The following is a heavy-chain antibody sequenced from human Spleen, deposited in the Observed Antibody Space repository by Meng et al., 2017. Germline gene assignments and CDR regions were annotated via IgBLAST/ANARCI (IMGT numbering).Heavy chain of an antibody. CDR2: IFYSGRP. V-gene: IGHV4-59*11. CDR3: ASGSGSGWYYFDN. Sequence: QVQLQESGPGLVKPSETLSLICTVSSGTIRSHYWSWIRQPPGKGLEWIGYIFYSGRPNYSPSLKSRVTISIDTSKNQFSLRLSSVTPADTAMYYCASGSGSGWYYFDNWGQGTLVT. CDR1: SGTIRSHY. J-gene: IGHJ4*02. D-gene: IGHD6-19*01.